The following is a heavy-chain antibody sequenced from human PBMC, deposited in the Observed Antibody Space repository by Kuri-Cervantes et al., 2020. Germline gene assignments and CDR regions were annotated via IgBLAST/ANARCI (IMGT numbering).Heavy chain of an antibody. D-gene: IGHD3-9*01. V-gene: IGHV1-46*01. J-gene: IGHJ6*02. Sequence: GESLKISCKGSGYTFTGYYMHWVRQAPGQGLEWMGIINPSGGSTSYAQKFQGRVTMTRDTSTSTVYMELSSLRSEDTAVYYCARGVAGVLRYFDWHPGSMDVWGQGTTVTVSS. CDR2: INPSGGST. CDR3: ARGVAGVLRYFDWHPGSMDV. CDR1: GYTFTGYY.